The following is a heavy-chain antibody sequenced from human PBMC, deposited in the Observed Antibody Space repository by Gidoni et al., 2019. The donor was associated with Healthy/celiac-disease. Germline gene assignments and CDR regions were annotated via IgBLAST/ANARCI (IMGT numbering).Heavy chain of an antibody. Sequence: QVQLVESGGGVVQPGRSLRLSCAASGFTFSSYGMHWVRQAPGKGLGWVAVISYDGSNKYYADSGKGRFTISRDNSKNTLYLQMNSLRAEDTAVYYCATEPGVGATGNLAFDIWGQGTMVTVSS. V-gene: IGHV3-30*03. CDR2: ISYDGSNK. J-gene: IGHJ3*02. D-gene: IGHD1-26*01. CDR3: ATEPGVGATGNLAFDI. CDR1: GFTFSSYG.